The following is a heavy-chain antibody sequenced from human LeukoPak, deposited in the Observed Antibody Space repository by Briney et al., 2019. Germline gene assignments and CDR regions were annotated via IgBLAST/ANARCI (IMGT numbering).Heavy chain of an antibody. D-gene: IGHD2-15*01. CDR1: GYSFTSYW. CDR2: IDPSDSYT. J-gene: IGHJ4*02. V-gene: IGHV5-10-1*01. Sequence: GESLKISCKGSGYSFTSYWISWVRQMPGKGLEWMGRIDPSDSYTNYSPSFQGHVTISVDKFISTAYLQWSSLKASDTAMYYCARRLQRDFYYWGQGTLVTVSS. CDR3: ARRLQRDFYY.